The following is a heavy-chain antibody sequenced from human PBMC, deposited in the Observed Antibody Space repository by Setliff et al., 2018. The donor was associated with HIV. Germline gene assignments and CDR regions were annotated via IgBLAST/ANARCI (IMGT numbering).Heavy chain of an antibody. CDR2: INHSGST. V-gene: IGHV4-34*01. Sequence: LSLTCAVYGGSLSGHYWSWIRQPPGKGLEWIGEINHSGSTNYNPSLESRVTISVDTSKNQFSLRLSSVTAADTAVYYCARAYYYYHMDVWGKGTTVTVSS. CDR1: GGSLSGHY. CDR3: ARAYYYYHMDV. J-gene: IGHJ6*03.